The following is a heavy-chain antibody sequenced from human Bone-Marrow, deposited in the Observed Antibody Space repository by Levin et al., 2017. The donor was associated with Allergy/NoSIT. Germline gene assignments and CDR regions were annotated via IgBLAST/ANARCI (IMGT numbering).Heavy chain of an antibody. CDR3: ARGLWFGELSDLTGFDH. D-gene: IGHD3-10*01. V-gene: IGHV1-46*01. J-gene: IGHJ4*02. CDR2: IKPSGGDT. Sequence: GGSLRLSCKASGYTFIGYYIHWVRQAPGQGLEWLGIIKPSGGDTSYAQKFQGRVTMTRDTSTSTVYMKLSSLRSEDTAVYYCARGLWFGELSDLTGFDHWGQGTLVTVSS. CDR1: GYTFIGYY.